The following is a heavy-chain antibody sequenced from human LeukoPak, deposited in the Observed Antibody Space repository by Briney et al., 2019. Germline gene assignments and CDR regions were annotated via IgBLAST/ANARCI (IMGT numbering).Heavy chain of an antibody. CDR3: ATSQGGVPAARSYYYYMDV. J-gene: IGHJ6*03. CDR2: ISWNSGSI. D-gene: IGHD2-2*01. V-gene: IGHV3-9*01. CDR1: GFTFDDYA. Sequence: GGSLRLSCAASGFTFDDYAMHWVRQAPGKGLEWVSGISWNSGSIGYADSVKGRFTISRDNSKNTLYLQMNSLRAEDTAVYYCATSQGGVPAARSYYYYMDVWGKGTTVTVSS.